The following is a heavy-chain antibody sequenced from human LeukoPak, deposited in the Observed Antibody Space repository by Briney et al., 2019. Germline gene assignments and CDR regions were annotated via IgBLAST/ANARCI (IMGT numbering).Heavy chain of an antibody. V-gene: IGHV4-39*01. CDR1: GGPISSSSYY. Sequence: RPSETLSLTCTVSGGPISSSSYYWGWIRQPPGKGLECIGNIYYSGSTYYNPSLKSRVTISVDTSKNQFSLKLSSVTAADTAVYYCARLRRDIVVVPAARGLDYWGQGTLVTVSS. J-gene: IGHJ4*02. D-gene: IGHD2-2*01. CDR3: ARLRRDIVVVPAARGLDY. CDR2: IYYSGST.